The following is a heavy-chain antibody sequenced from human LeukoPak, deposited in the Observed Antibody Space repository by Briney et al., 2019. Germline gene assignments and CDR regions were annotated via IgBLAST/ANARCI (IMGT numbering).Heavy chain of an antibody. D-gene: IGHD3-3*01. Sequence: GGSLRLSCAASGFTFSSYSMTWVRQAPGKGLEWVSSISSSSSYIYYADSVKGRFTISRDNAKNSLYLQMNSLRAEDTAVYYCARDRNYDFWSGSDPMDVWGQGTTVTVSS. J-gene: IGHJ6*02. CDR3: ARDRNYDFWSGSDPMDV. CDR2: ISSSSSYI. CDR1: GFTFSSYS. V-gene: IGHV3-21*01.